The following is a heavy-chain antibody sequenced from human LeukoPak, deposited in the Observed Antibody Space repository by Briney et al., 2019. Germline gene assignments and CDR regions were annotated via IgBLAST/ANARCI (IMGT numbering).Heavy chain of an antibody. Sequence: GGSLRLSCAASGFTFSSYSINWVRQAPGKGLEWVSSISNSGSYTYYADSVKGRFTISRDNAKSSLYLQMNSLRAEDTAVYYCARDGPSMSIQLWGQGTLVTVSS. CDR2: ISNSGSYT. CDR3: ARDGPSMSIQL. J-gene: IGHJ1*01. CDR1: GFTFSSYS. D-gene: IGHD6-6*01. V-gene: IGHV3-21*01.